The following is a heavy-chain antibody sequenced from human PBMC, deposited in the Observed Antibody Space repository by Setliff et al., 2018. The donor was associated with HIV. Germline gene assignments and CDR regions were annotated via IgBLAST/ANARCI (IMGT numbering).Heavy chain of an antibody. CDR1: GFNFKDFA. Sequence: GGSLRLSCAASGFNFKDFAMHWVRQPPGKGLEWVSGITWSSDSIAYADSVKGRFTTSRDNAKNSLYLQMNSLKPEDTAFYYCVKGRWASPFDNWGQGTLVTVSS. CDR2: ITWSSDSI. J-gene: IGHJ4*02. CDR3: VKGRWASPFDN. V-gene: IGHV3-9*01. D-gene: IGHD3-16*01.